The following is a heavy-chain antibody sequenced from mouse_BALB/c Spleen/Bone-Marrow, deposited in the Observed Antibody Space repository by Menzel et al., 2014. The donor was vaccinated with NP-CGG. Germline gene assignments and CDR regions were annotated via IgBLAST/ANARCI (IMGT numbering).Heavy chain of an antibody. V-gene: IGHV10-1*02. Sequence: DVKLVESGGGLVQPKGSLKLSCAASGFTFNTYAMNWVRQAPGKGLEWVARIRSKSNNYATYFADSVKDRFTISRDDSQSMLYLQMNNLKTEDTAMCYCVRQDRSTGGFDVWGAGTPVTVSS. CDR2: IRSKSNNYAT. CDR3: VRQDRSTGGFDV. CDR1: GFTFNTYA. D-gene: IGHD1-1*01. J-gene: IGHJ1*01.